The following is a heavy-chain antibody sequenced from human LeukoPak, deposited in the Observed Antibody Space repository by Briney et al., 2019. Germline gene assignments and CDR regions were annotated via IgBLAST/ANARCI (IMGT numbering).Heavy chain of an antibody. D-gene: IGHD1-1*01. V-gene: IGHV3-11*03. J-gene: IGHJ4*02. Sequence: GGSLRLSCAASGFTFSDYQMSWIRQAPGKGLEWVSYITSRSSYIYYADSVKGRFTISRDNAKNSLYLQMNSLRADDTAVYYCARNWNDVLHYWGQGTLVTVSS. CDR2: ITSRSSYI. CDR3: ARNWNDVLHY. CDR1: GFTFSDYQ.